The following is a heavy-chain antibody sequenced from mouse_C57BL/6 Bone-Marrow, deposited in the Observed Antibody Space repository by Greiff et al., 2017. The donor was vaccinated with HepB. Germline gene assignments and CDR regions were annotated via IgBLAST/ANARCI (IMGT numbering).Heavy chain of an antibody. CDR3: ARSGVYYGNYDWFAY. J-gene: IGHJ3*01. CDR1: GYSFTGYY. D-gene: IGHD2-1*01. Sequence: EVQLQQSGPELVKPGASVKISCKASGYSFTGYYMHWVKQSHGNILDWIGYIYPYNGVSSYNQKFKGKATLTVDKSSSTAYMELRSLTSEDSAVYYCARSGVYYGNYDWFAYWGQGTLVTVSA. CDR2: IYPYNGVS. V-gene: IGHV1-31*01.